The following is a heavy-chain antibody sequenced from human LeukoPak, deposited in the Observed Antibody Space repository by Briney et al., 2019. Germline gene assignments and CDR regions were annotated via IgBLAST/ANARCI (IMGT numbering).Heavy chain of an antibody. V-gene: IGHV4-61*02. CDR1: GGSISSGSYY. D-gene: IGHD4-17*01. J-gene: IGHJ6*03. CDR3: ARHRPTRTTVTTFYYYYYMDV. CDR2: MFPSGST. Sequence: PSETLSLTCTVSGGSISSGSYYWSWIRQPAGKGLEWIGCMFPSGSTNYNPSLKSRVTISVDTSKNQFSLKLSSVTAADTAVYYCARHRPTRTTVTTFYYYYYMDVWGKGTTVTISS.